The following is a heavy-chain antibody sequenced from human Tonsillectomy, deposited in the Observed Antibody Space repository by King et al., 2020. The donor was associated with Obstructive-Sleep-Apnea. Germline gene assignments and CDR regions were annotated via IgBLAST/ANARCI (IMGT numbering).Heavy chain of an antibody. D-gene: IGHD3-10*01. V-gene: IGHV3-11*01. CDR3: AGEFGELGYFDS. CDR2: ISSSVITM. Sequence: VQLVESGGGLVKPGGSLRLSCEASGFTFSDYYMSWIRLAPGKGLEWVSYISSSVITMYYADSVKGRFTISRDNAKNSLYLQMNSLRAEDTAVYYCAGEFGELGYFDSWGQGTLVTVSS. CDR1: GFTFSDYY. J-gene: IGHJ4*02.